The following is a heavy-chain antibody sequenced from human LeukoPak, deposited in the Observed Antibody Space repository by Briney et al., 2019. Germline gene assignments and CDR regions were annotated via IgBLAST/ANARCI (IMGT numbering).Heavy chain of an antibody. Sequence: AGGSLRLSCAASEFTFSNYAMNWVRQAPGKGLEWVSYISRGSKTIYYADSVRGRFTISRDDAKNSLYVQMNSLGDEDTAVYYCAKRIAGSATGVWWYLDLWGRGTLVTVSS. D-gene: IGHD6-13*01. V-gene: IGHV3-48*02. CDR1: EFTFSNYA. CDR3: AKRIAGSATGVWWYLDL. J-gene: IGHJ2*01. CDR2: ISRGSKTI.